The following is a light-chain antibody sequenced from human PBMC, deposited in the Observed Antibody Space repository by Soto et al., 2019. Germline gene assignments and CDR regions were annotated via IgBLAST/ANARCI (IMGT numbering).Light chain of an antibody. V-gene: IGLV2-14*01. CDR1: SSDAGDRNY. Sequence: QSALTQPASVSGSPGQSITMSCTGTSSDAGDRNYVSWYQQHPGKAPKLIIYEVNNRPSGVSNRFSGSKSGNTASLTISGLQAEDEADYYCSSFTTMGTWVFGGGTKLTVL. CDR3: SSFTTMGTWV. CDR2: EVN. J-gene: IGLJ3*02.